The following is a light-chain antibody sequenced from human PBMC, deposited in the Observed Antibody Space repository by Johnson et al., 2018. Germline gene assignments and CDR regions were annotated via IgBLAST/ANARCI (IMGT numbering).Light chain of an antibody. CDR2: ENN. CDR3: GTWDSSLSAGNV. V-gene: IGLV1-51*02. CDR1: SSNIGNNY. J-gene: IGLJ1*01. Sequence: QSVLTQPPSVSAAPGQKVTISCSGSSSNIGNNYVSWYQQLPGTAPKLLIYENNKRPSGIPDRFSGSKSATSATLGITGLTTGDEADYYCGTWDSSLSAGNVFGTGTKVTVL.